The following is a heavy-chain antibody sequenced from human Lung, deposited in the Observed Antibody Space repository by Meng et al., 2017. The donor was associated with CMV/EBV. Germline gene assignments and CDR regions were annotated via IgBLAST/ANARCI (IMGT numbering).Heavy chain of an antibody. CDR2: MDYRGST. J-gene: IGHJ4*02. CDR3: ARGELLWDY. CDR1: CDSSSSGEYF. D-gene: IGHD2-2*01. Sequence: QVQLQESGPGLVKPSQTLSLTCTGSCDSSSSGEYFWSWIRQPPGKGLEWIGYMDYRGSTFYNPSLKSRVTISVDTSKNQFSLKLSSVTAADTAVYFCARGELLWDYWGQGTLVTVSS. V-gene: IGHV4-30-4*01.